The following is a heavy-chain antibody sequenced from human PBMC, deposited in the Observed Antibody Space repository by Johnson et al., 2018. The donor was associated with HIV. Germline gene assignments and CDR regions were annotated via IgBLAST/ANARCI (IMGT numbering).Heavy chain of an antibody. CDR2: IWYDGSNK. CDR3: SVYFGTAFDF. CDR1: GFTFSSYG. D-gene: IGHD6-25*01. J-gene: IGHJ3*01. V-gene: IGHV3-33*01. Sequence: QVQLVESGGGVVQPGRSLRLSCAASGFTFSSYGMHWVRQAPGKGLEWVAVIWYDGSNKYYADSVKGRFTISRDKSKNTLYLQMNSLKTEDTAVYYCSVYFGTAFDFWGQGTMVTVSS.